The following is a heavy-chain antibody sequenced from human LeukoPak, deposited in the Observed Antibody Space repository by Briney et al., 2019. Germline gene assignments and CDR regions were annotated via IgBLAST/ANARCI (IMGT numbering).Heavy chain of an antibody. V-gene: IGHV4-4*07. Sequence: ASETLSLTCTVSGGSISGYYWSWLRQPAGKGLEWLGRIYTSGSTNYNPSLKSRVTMSVDTSKNQFSLKLSSVTAADTAVYYCARGVRWLPDDAFDIWAKGQWSPSLQ. J-gene: IGHJ3*02. D-gene: IGHD5-24*01. CDR3: ARGVRWLPDDAFDI. CDR1: GGSISGYY. CDR2: IYTSGST.